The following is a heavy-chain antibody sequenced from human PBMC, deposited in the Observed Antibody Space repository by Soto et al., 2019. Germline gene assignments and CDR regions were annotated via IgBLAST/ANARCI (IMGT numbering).Heavy chain of an antibody. V-gene: IGHV4-38-2*01. CDR1: GYSISSGYY. Sequence: PSETLSLTCAVSGYSISSGYYWCWIRPPPGKGLEWIGSIYHSGNTYYNPSFKSRGTISEDTSKNQFSLKLSSVTAADTAVYYCARSGCSSTSCYPYNWFDLWGQGTLVTVSS. CDR3: ARSGCSSTSCYPYNWFDL. CDR2: IYHSGNT. J-gene: IGHJ5*02. D-gene: IGHD2-2*01.